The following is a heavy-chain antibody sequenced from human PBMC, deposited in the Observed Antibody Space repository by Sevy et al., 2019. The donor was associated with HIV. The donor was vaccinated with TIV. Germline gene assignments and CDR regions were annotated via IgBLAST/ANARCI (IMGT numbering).Heavy chain of an antibody. J-gene: IGHJ4*02. CDR3: AKDPPEFLEWLLHDY. CDR1: GFTFSIYW. V-gene: IGHV3-7*03. CDR2: IKLDGSEK. Sequence: GGSLRLSCAASGFTFSIYWMTWVRQAPGKGLEWVANIKLDGSEKYYVDSVKGRFTISRDNSKNTLYLQMNSLRAEDTAVYYCAKDPPEFLEWLLHDYWGQGTLVTVSS. D-gene: IGHD3-3*01.